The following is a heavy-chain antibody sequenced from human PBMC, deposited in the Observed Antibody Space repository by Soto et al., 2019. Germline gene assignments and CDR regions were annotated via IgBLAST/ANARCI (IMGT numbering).Heavy chain of an antibody. CDR1: GFTVSSNY. D-gene: IGHD4-17*01. Sequence: EVQLVESGGGLVQPGGSLRLSCAASGFTVSSNYMSWVRQAPGKGLEWVSVINSGGSTYYPDSVKGRFTISRDNSKNTLYLQMNSLRAEDTAVYYCARQTTKVTTYEEIDYWGQGTLVTVSS. CDR2: INSGGST. CDR3: ARQTTKVTTYEEIDY. V-gene: IGHV3-66*04. J-gene: IGHJ4*02.